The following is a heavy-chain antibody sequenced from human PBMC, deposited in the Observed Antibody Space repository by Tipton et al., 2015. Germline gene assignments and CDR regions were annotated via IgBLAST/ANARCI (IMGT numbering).Heavy chain of an antibody. CDR1: GFTFSTYD. Sequence: SLRLSCAASGFTFSTYDMHWVRQAPGKGLEWVAVISSDGRNKYYVDSVKGRFTISRDNSKNTLYLQVNSLRADDTALYYCAKDNFGSGGYFSAKIPGDHFDYWGQGTLVTVSS. CDR3: AKDNFGSGGYFSAKIPGDHFDY. CDR2: ISSDGRNK. V-gene: IGHV3-30*18. D-gene: IGHD3-22*01. J-gene: IGHJ4*02.